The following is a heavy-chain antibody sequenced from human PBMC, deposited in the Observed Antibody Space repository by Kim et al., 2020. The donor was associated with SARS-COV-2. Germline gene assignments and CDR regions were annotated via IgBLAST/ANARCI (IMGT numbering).Heavy chain of an antibody. CDR2: ISSSGSTI. Sequence: GGSLRLSCAASGFTFSDYYMSWIRQAPGKGLEWVSYISSSGSTIYYADSVKGRFTISRDNAKNSLYLQMNSLRAEDTAVYYCARRRITMVLRHPPDYWGQGTLVTVSS. CDR1: GFTFSDYY. D-gene: IGHD3-10*01. CDR3: ARRRITMVLRHPPDY. J-gene: IGHJ4*02. V-gene: IGHV3-11*01.